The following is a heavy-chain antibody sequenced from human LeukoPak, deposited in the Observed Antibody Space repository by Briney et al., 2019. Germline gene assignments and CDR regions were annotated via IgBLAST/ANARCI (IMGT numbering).Heavy chain of an antibody. CDR2: ISSSSSYI. J-gene: IGHJ6*02. CDR3: AREGKHYYYYGMDV. V-gene: IGHV3-21*01. Sequence: GGSLRLSCAASGFTFSSYSMNWVRQAPGKGLEWVSSISSSSSYIYYADSVKGRFTISRDNAENSLYLQMNSLRAEDTAVYYCAREGKHYYYYGMDVWGQGTTVTVSS. CDR1: GFTFSSYS.